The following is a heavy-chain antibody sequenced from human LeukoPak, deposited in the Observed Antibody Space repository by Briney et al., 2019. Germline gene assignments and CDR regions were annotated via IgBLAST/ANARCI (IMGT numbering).Heavy chain of an antibody. V-gene: IGHV4-59*01. J-gene: IGHJ4*02. D-gene: IGHD5-24*01. CDR3: ARLRSRSNYDY. CDR2: IYYSGST. CDR1: GGSISNYY. Sequence: PSETLSLTCIVSGGSISNYYWSWIWQPPGKGLEWIGYIYYSGSTNYNPSLKSRVTISVDTSKNQFSLKLSSVTAADTAVYYCARLRSRSNYDYWGQGTLVTVSS.